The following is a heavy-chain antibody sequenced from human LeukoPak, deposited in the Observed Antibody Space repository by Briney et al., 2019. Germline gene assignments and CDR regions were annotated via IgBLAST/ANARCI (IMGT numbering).Heavy chain of an antibody. J-gene: IGHJ4*02. Sequence: GGSLRLSCAASGFAFDDYAMHWVRQAPGKGLGWVSGISWNSGSIGYADSVKGRFTISRDNAKNTLYLQMNSLRAEDTAVYYCARASSGPGIAAAGLLWGQGTLVTVSS. V-gene: IGHV3-9*01. D-gene: IGHD6-13*01. CDR2: ISWNSGSI. CDR3: ARASSGPGIAAAGLL. CDR1: GFAFDDYA.